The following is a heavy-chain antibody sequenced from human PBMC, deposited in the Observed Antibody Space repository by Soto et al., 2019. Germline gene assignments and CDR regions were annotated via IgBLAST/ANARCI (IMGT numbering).Heavy chain of an antibody. D-gene: IGHD4-17*01. V-gene: IGHV3-33*01. Sequence: QVQLVESGGGVVQPGRSLRLSCAASGFTFSSYGMHWVRQAPGKGLEWGAVIWYDGSNKYYADSVKGRFTISRDNSKNTLYQRMNRLRAEDTAVYYCAREYGPAYGDDVSPGNYWGQGTLVTVSS. CDR2: IWYDGSNK. CDR3: AREYGPAYGDDVSPGNY. J-gene: IGHJ4*02. CDR1: GFTFSSYG.